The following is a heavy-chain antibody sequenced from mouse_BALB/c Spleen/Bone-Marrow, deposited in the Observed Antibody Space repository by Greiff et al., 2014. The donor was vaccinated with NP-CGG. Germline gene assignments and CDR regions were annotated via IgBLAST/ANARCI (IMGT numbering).Heavy chain of an antibody. CDR3: ARNFPFDY. Sequence: QVQLQQSGAELARPGASVKLSCKASGYTFTSYWMQWVKQRPGQGLEWIGAIYPGDGDTGYTQKFKGKATLTADKYSTTAYMKRRRLKHEDSAVYYCARNFPFDYWGQGTTLTVS. J-gene: IGHJ2*01. V-gene: IGHV1-87*01. CDR1: GYTFTSYW. CDR2: IYPGDGDT.